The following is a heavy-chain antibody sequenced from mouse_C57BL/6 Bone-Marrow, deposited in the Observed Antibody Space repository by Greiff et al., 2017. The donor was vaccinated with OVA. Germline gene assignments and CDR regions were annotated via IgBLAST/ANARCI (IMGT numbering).Heavy chain of an antibody. D-gene: IGHD1-1*01. J-gene: IGHJ2*01. Sequence: EVKLMESGGDLVKPGGSLKLSCAASGFTFSSYGMSWVRQTPDKRLEWVATLSSGGSYTYSPDSVKGRFTISRDNAKNTLYLQMSSLKSEDTAMYDCARILLRYYFDYWGQGTTLTVSS. CDR3: ARILLRYYFDY. CDR1: GFTFSSYG. V-gene: IGHV5-6*01. CDR2: LSSGGSYT.